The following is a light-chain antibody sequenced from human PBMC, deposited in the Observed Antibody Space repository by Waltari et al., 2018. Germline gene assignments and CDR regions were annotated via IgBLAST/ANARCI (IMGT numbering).Light chain of an antibody. CDR1: ISNIATNH. CDR2: MNN. Sequence: QSVLTQPPSASGTPGQRVTISCSGSISNIATNHVSWYQQLPGTAPKLLIFMNNRRPSGVPDRFSGSKSGTSASLAISGLRSEDEADYYCAAWDDSPSGHVVFGGGTRLTVL. J-gene: IGLJ2*01. V-gene: IGLV1-47*01. CDR3: AAWDDSPSGHVV.